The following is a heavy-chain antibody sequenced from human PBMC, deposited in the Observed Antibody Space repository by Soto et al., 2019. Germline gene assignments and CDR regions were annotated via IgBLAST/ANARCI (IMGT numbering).Heavy chain of an antibody. D-gene: IGHD5-12*01. V-gene: IGHV5-51*01. CDR2: ISPGDSDT. J-gene: IGHJ4*02. Sequence: GESLKISCKGSGYSFTSFWIAWVRQMPGKGLEWMGIISPGDSDTTCSPSFQGQVTISVDKSISTAYLQWSSLKASDTAMYYCARASGLQMATIKLDYWGQGTLVTVSS. CDR3: ARASGLQMATIKLDY. CDR1: GYSFTSFW.